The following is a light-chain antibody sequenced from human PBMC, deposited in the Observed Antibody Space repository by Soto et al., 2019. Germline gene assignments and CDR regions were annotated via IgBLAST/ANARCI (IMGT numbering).Light chain of an antibody. CDR2: KVS. CDR3: IQGTHWPIT. V-gene: IGKV2-30*02. J-gene: IGKJ5*01. Sequence: DVVMTQSPLSLPVTLGQPASISCRSNQSLVHSDGIAYFSWFQQRPGRSPRRLIYKVSNRDSGVPARFSGSGSGTDFALKISRVEAEDVGVYYCIQGTHWPITCGQGTRLEIK. CDR1: QSLVHSDGIAY.